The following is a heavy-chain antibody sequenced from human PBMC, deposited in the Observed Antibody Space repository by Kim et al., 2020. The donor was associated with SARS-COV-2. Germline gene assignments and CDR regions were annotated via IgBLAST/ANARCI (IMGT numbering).Heavy chain of an antibody. J-gene: IGHJ5*02. Sequence: GGSLRLSCAASGFTFSSYSMNWVRQAPGKGLEWVSSISGSSSYIYYADSVRGRFTISRDNAKNSLYLQMSSLRGEDTAVYYCARRSLNWFDPWGQGTLVTVSS. CDR2: ISGSSSYI. CDR1: GFTFSSYS. CDR3: ARRSLNWFDP. V-gene: IGHV3-21*01.